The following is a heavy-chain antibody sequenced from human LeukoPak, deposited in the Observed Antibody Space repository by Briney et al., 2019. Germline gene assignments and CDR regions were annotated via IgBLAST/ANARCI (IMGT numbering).Heavy chain of an antibody. CDR3: ARDWNYYDTSGYHRPFDY. J-gene: IGHJ4*02. D-gene: IGHD3-22*01. CDR1: GGSINSGSYY. Sequence: SQTLSLTCTVSGGSINSGSYYWGWIRQSPGKGLEWIGSIIYSGSTYYNPSLMSRVTMSVDTSENQFSLNLSSVTAADTAIYYCARDWNYYDTSGYHRPFDYWGQGTLVTVSS. V-gene: IGHV4-39*07. CDR2: IIYSGST.